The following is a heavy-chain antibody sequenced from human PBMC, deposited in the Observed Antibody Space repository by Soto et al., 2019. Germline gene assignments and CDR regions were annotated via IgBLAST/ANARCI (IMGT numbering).Heavy chain of an antibody. CDR1: GYTFIDFY. Sequence: GASVKVSCKASGYTFIDFYMHWLRQAPGQGLEWMGWINPDTDDTHYAQKFQGRLIMTRDTSINTVYMELSRLTSDDTAVYYCARDYFDRSGLYGMDLWGQGTTVTVSS. V-gene: IGHV1-2*02. D-gene: IGHD3-22*01. CDR3: ARDYFDRSGLYGMDL. J-gene: IGHJ6*02. CDR2: INPDTDDT.